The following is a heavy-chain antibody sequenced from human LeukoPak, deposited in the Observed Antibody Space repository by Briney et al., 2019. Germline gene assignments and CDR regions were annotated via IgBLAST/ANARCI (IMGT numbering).Heavy chain of an antibody. Sequence: PSETLSLTCTVYGGSISSGGYYWSWIRQHPGKGLEWIGYIYYSGSTYYNPSLKSRVTISVDTSKNQFSLKLSSVTAADTAVYYCARDYLRGYSSSPDAFDIWGQGTMVTVSS. CDR1: GGSISSGGYY. CDR2: IYYSGST. V-gene: IGHV4-31*03. CDR3: ARDYLRGYSSSPDAFDI. D-gene: IGHD6-13*01. J-gene: IGHJ3*02.